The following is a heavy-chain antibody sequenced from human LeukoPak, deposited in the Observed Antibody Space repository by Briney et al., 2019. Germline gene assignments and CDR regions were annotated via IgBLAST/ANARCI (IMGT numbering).Heavy chain of an antibody. CDR3: ARGSAVYDY. Sequence: PGGSLRLSCAAPGFTVSSNYMSWVRQAPGKGLKWVSVIYSGGSTYYADAVKGRFTISSDNSKNTLYLQMNSLRVDDTAVYYCARGSAVYDYWGQGTLVTVSS. CDR2: IYSGGST. D-gene: IGHD6-19*01. V-gene: IGHV3-53*01. CDR1: GFTVSSNY. J-gene: IGHJ4*02.